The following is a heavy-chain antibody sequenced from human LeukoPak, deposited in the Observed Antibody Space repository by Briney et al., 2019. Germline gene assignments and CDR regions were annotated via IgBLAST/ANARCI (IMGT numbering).Heavy chain of an antibody. CDR3: ARDESIVVVTRGFDY. J-gene: IGHJ4*02. Sequence: ASVKVSCKASGYTFTGYYMHWVRQAPGQGLEWMGIINPSGGSTSYAQKFQGRVTMTRDMSTSTVYVELSSLRSEDTAVYYCARDESIVVVTRGFDYWGQGTLVTVSS. D-gene: IGHD3-22*01. V-gene: IGHV1-46*01. CDR2: INPSGGST. CDR1: GYTFTGYY.